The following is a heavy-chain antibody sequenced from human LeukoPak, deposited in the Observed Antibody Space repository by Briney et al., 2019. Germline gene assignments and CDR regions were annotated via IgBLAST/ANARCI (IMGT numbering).Heavy chain of an antibody. CDR3: ARVLWELLGRGGSYYFDY. CDR2: IYSGGST. CDR1: GFTVSSNY. D-gene: IGHD1-26*01. J-gene: IGHJ4*02. Sequence: GGSLRLSCAASGFTVSSNYMTWVRQAPGKGLEWVSVIYSGGSTYYADSVKGRFTISRDNSKNTLYLQMNSLRAGDTAVYYCARVLWELLGRGGSYYFDYWGQGTLVTVSS. V-gene: IGHV3-53*01.